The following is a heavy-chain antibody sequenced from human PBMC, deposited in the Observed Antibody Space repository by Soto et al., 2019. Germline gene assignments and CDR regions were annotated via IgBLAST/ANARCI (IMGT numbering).Heavy chain of an antibody. J-gene: IGHJ6*02. V-gene: IGHV1-18*01. CDR2: ISAYNGNT. D-gene: IGHD5-18*01. CDR3: ARDGVDTATGYYYGMDV. Sequence: ASVKVSCKASGYTFTSYGISWVRQAPGQGLEWMGWISAYNGNTNYAQKLQGRVTMTTDTSTSTAYMELRSLRSDDTAVYYCARDGVDTATGYYYGMDVWGQGTTVTVSS. CDR1: GYTFTSYG.